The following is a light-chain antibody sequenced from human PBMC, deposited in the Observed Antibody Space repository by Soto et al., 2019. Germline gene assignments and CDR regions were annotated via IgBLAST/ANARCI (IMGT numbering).Light chain of an antibody. CDR3: QQYNSYGT. Sequence: DIKLTQSPYTLSAYVGDRVTLTCRASESISKSLAWYQQKPGEVPKLLIYDASSLASGVPSRFSGSGSGTEFTLTISSLQPDDFATYYCQQYNSYGTFGQGTKVDIK. CDR2: DAS. CDR1: ESISKS. J-gene: IGKJ1*01. V-gene: IGKV1-5*01.